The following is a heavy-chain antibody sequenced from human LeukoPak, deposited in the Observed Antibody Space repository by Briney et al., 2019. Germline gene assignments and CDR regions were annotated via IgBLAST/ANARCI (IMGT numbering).Heavy chain of an antibody. CDR3: ARHGAYCGGDCYWVDY. CDR1: GGSISSYY. J-gene: IGHJ4*02. D-gene: IGHD2-21*02. Sequence: SETLSLTCTVSGGSISSYYWSWIRQPPGKGLEWIGYIYYSGSTNYNPSLKSRVTISVDTSKNQFSLKLSSVTAADTAVYFCARHGAYCGGDCYWVDYWGQGTLVTVSS. V-gene: IGHV4-59*08. CDR2: IYYSGST.